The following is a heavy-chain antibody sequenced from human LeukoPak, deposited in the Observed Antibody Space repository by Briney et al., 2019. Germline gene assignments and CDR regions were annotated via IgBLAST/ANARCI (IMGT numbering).Heavy chain of an antibody. Sequence: ASVKVSCKASGYTFTSYGISWVRQAPGQGLEWMGWISAYNGNTNYAQKLQGRVTMTRDTSISTAYMELSRLRSDDTAVYYCARAYYTYYYDTSGYYLDYWGQGTLVTVSS. CDR2: ISAYNGNT. D-gene: IGHD3-22*01. CDR1: GYTFTSYG. V-gene: IGHV1-18*01. CDR3: ARAYYTYYYDTSGYYLDY. J-gene: IGHJ4*02.